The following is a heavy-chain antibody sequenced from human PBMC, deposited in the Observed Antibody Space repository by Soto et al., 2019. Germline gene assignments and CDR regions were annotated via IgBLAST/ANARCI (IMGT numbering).Heavy chain of an antibody. D-gene: IGHD2-15*01. J-gene: IGHJ6*03. CDR2: INAGNGNT. Sequence: QVQLVQSGVEVKKPGASVKVSCKASGYTFTSYAMHWVRQAPGQRLEWMGWINAGNGNTKYSQKFQGRVTITRDTSASTAYMELSSLRSEDTAVYYCARDRGCSGGSCYYPNYYYYMDVWGKGTTVTVSS. CDR3: ARDRGCSGGSCYYPNYYYYMDV. CDR1: GYTFTSYA. V-gene: IGHV1-3*01.